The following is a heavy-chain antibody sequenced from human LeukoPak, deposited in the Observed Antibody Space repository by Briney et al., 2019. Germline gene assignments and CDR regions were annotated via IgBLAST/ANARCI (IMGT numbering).Heavy chain of an antibody. Sequence: GGSLRLSCAASGFTFSSYGMHWVRQAPGKGLEWVAFIRYDGSNKYYADSVKGRFTISRDNAKNTPYLQMNSLRAEDTALYYCAKDPLDILTGYSKPNPDYYYGMDVWGQGTTVTVSS. D-gene: IGHD3-9*01. J-gene: IGHJ6*02. V-gene: IGHV3-30*02. CDR1: GFTFSSYG. CDR2: IRYDGSNK. CDR3: AKDPLDILTGYSKPNPDYYYGMDV.